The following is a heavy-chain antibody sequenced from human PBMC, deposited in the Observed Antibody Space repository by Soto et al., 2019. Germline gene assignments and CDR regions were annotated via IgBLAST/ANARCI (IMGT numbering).Heavy chain of an antibody. D-gene: IGHD3-3*01. CDR2: IYYTGNT. Sequence: ETLSLTCTVSGDSISSSSFSWGWIRQPPGKGLEWIGTIYYTGNTDFNPSLKSRVSISVDKSKDQFSLRLSSVTAADTAVYYCASPPKAVSGYFNYWGQGALVTVSS. V-gene: IGHV4-39*01. CDR3: ASPPKAVSGYFNY. J-gene: IGHJ4*02. CDR1: GDSISSSSFS.